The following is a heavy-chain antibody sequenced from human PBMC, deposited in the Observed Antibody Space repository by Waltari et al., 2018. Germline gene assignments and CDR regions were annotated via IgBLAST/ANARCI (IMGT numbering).Heavy chain of an antibody. D-gene: IGHD5-12*01. CDR3: ARVQVEMATIND. J-gene: IGHJ4*02. CDR2: IYYSGRT. Sequence: QVQLQESGPGLVKPSETLSLTCPVSGGSISSHYWNLIRQPQGKGLEWIGYIYYSGRTNYNTSLKSRVTISGDTSKNQFSLKLSSVTAAETAVYYCARVQVEMATINDWGQGTLVTVSS. V-gene: IGHV4-59*11. CDR1: GGSISSHY.